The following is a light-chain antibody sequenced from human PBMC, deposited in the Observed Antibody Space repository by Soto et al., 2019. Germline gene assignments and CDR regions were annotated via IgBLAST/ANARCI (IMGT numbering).Light chain of an antibody. CDR2: GAS. V-gene: IGKV1-39*01. Sequence: DIQMTQSPSSLSASVGDRVTITCRASQSISTYLNWYHQKLGKAPKLLISGASSLQGGVPSRFSGSGSRTDFTLTISCLQPEDIATDYCQQRCLTLTFGGGTKLEIK. CDR1: QSISTY. J-gene: IGKJ4*01. CDR3: QQRCLTLT.